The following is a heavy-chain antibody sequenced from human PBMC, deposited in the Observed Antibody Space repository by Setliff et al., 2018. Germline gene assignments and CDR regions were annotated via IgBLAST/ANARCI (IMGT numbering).Heavy chain of an antibody. CDR1: GFTFSNAW. V-gene: IGHV3-21*01. D-gene: IGHD2-15*01. J-gene: IGHJ6*02. Sequence: GSLRLSCAASGFTFSNAWMSWVRQAPGKGLEWVSSIHGEGINTYYADSVKGRFTSSRDNAKNSLYLQMNSLRADDTAVYYCTRDYGFCSGGSCSYYGMDVWGQGTTVTVSS. CDR2: IHGEGINT. CDR3: TRDYGFCSGGSCSYYGMDV.